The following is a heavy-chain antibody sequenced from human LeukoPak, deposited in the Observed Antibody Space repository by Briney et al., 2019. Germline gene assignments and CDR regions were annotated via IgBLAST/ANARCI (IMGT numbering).Heavy chain of an antibody. D-gene: IGHD6-19*01. V-gene: IGHV3-30*04. CDR1: GFTFSNYP. CDR2: ISYDGSNE. J-gene: IGHJ4*02. Sequence: GRSLRLSCAVSGFTFSNYPMHWVRQAPGKGLEWVAVISYDGSNEYYADSVQGRFTISRDNSKNTLHLQMNSLRPEDTAVYYCARALSTYTSGWLFDYWGQGTLITVSS. CDR3: ARALSTYTSGWLFDY.